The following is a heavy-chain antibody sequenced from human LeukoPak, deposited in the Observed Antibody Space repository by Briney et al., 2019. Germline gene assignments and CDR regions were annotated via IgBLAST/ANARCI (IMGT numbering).Heavy chain of an antibody. D-gene: IGHD3-3*01. CDR2: IKQDGSEK. J-gene: IGHJ3*02. V-gene: IGHV3-7*05. CDR3: ARRMDFWSGPDAFDI. Sequence: GGSLRLSCAASGFTFSSYWMSWVRQAPGKGLEWVANIKQDGSEKYYVDSVKGRFTISRDNAKNSLYLQMNSLRAEDTAVYYCARRMDFWSGPDAFDIWGQGTMVTVSS. CDR1: GFTFSSYW.